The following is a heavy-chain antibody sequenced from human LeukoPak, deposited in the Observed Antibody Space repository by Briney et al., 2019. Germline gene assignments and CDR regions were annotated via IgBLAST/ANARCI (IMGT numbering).Heavy chain of an antibody. D-gene: IGHD3-22*01. Sequence: SETLSLTCAVYGGSFSGYYWSWIRQPPGKGLEWIGEINHSGSTNCNPSLKSRVTISVDTSKNQFSLRLSSVTAADTAVYYCASGANYYDSRADAFDIWGQGTMVTVSS. CDR2: INHSGST. CDR3: ASGANYYDSRADAFDI. J-gene: IGHJ3*02. V-gene: IGHV4-34*01. CDR1: GGSFSGYY.